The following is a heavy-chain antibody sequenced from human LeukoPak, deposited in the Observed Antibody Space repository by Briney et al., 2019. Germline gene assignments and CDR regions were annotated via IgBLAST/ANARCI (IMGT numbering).Heavy chain of an antibody. D-gene: IGHD1-14*01. CDR2: IYSGGST. CDR3: ASFNHDAFDI. J-gene: IGHJ3*02. V-gene: IGHV3-66*01. Sequence: QPGGSLRLSCAASGFTVSSNYMSWVRQAQGKGLEWVSVIYSGGSTYYADSVKGRFTISRDNSKNTLYLQMNSLRAEDTAVYYCASFNHDAFDIWGQGTMVTVSS. CDR1: GFTVSSNY.